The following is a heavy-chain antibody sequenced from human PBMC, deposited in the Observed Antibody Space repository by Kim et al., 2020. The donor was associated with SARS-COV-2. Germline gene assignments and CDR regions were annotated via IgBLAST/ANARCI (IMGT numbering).Heavy chain of an antibody. D-gene: IGHD2-8*01. CDR3: ARVGSTRSILMVYMTDY. J-gene: IGHJ4*02. CDR1: GYTFTSYG. Sequence: ASVKVSCKASGYTFTSYGISWVRQAPGQGLEWMGWISAYNGNTNYAQKLQGRVTMTTDTSTSTAYMELRSLRSDDTAVYYCARVGSTRSILMVYMTDYWGQGTLVTVSS. V-gene: IGHV1-18*01. CDR2: ISAYNGNT.